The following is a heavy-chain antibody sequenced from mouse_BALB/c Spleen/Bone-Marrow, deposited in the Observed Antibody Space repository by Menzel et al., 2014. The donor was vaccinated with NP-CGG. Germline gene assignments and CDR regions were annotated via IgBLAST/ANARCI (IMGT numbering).Heavy chain of an antibody. CDR1: GYSFTGYT. J-gene: IGHJ4*01. CDR3: ARRNDYDGGASTAMDY. Sequence: VQLQQSGPELVKPGASMKISCKASGYSFTGYTMNWVKQSHGKNLEWIGLINPYNGGTNYNQKFKGKATLTVDKSSSTAYMELLCLTSEDSAVYYCARRNDYDGGASTAMDYWGQGTSVTVSS. CDR2: INPYNGGT. D-gene: IGHD2-4*01. V-gene: IGHV1-18*01.